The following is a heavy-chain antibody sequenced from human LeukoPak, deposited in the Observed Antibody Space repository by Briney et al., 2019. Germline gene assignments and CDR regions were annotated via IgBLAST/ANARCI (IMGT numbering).Heavy chain of an antibody. D-gene: IGHD3-10*01. CDR1: GYTFTGKY. J-gene: IGHJ3*02. Sequence: ASVKVSCKASGYTFTGKYMHWVRQAPGQGLEWMGWINPNSGGANYAQKFQGRVTMTRDTSISTAYMELSRLTSDDTAVYYCARSSGYTRFDAFDIWGQGTMVTVSS. CDR3: ARSSGYTRFDAFDI. CDR2: INPNSGGA. V-gene: IGHV1-2*02.